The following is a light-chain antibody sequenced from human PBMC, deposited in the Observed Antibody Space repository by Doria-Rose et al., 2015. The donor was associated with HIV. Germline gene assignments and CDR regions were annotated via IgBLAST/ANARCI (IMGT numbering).Light chain of an antibody. CDR3: HQYGTSWT. CDR1: QSFSSTY. J-gene: IGKJ1*01. CDR2: DGT. Sequence: TQSPGTLSLSPGERATLTCRASQSFSSTYLAWYQQQPGQALSLLIYDGTTRATGIPDRFSASGSGTVFTLTINRLEPEDFALYYCHQYGTSWTFGQGTKVEI. V-gene: IGKV3-20*01.